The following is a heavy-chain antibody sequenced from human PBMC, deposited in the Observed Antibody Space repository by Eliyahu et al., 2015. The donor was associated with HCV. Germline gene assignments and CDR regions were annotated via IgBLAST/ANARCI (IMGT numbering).Heavy chain of an antibody. CDR2: IDPSGSYX. CDR3: ARGYCNTANCYWALDF. CDR1: GYNFATYW. Sequence: EVQLVQSGAEVKKSGESLRISCQGSGYNFATYWISWVRQMPGKGLEWMGRIDPSGSYXSYSPAFQGHVTISADTSITTAYLQWSSLKASDTAMYYCARGYCNTANCYWALDFWGQGTPVTVSS. V-gene: IGHV5-10-1*01. J-gene: IGHJ4*02. D-gene: IGHD2-2*01.